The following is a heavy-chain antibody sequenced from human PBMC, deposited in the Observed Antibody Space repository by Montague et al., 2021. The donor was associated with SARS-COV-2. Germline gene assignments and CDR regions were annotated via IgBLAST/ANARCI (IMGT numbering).Heavy chain of an antibody. D-gene: IGHD3-22*01. CDR3: ARAIVDVTMIIVGMTGVEHYFDY. CDR2: INHNGGS. V-gene: IGHV4-34*01. Sequence: SETLSLTCAVSGESFISYNWCWIRHPPARGLEWIGVINHNGGSNNYPPPTSRVSITVDTYKYQFSLKLRTVTAADTAAYYCARAIVDVTMIIVGMTGVEHYFDYWGQGTLVTVSS. J-gene: IGHJ4*02. CDR1: GESFISYN.